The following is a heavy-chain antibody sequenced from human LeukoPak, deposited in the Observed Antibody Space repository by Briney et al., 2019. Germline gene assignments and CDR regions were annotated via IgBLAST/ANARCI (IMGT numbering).Heavy chain of an antibody. J-gene: IGHJ3*02. CDR3: AHRQARDGSGTYYPDAFDI. D-gene: IGHD3-10*01. V-gene: IGHV2-5*02. CDR2: IYWDDDK. Sequence: SGPTPVKPTQTLTLTCTFSGFSLSTSGVGVGWIRQPPGKALEWLALIYWDDDKRYSPSLKTRLTITKDTPKKQVVLTMTNMDPVDTATYYCAHRQARDGSGTYYPDAFDIWGQGTMVAVS. CDR1: GFSLSTSGVG.